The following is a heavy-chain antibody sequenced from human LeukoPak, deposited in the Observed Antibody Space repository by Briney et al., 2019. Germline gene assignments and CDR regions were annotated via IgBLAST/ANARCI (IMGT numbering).Heavy chain of an antibody. V-gene: IGHV1-18*01. Sequence: ASVKVSCMASGYTFTSYGISWVRQAPGQGLEWMGWISAYNGNTNYAQKLQGRVTMTTDTSTSTAYMELRSLRSDDTAVYYCARDSPYSSSWYCDYWGQGTLVTVSS. J-gene: IGHJ4*02. CDR3: ARDSPYSSSWYCDY. D-gene: IGHD6-13*01. CDR1: GYTFTSYG. CDR2: ISAYNGNT.